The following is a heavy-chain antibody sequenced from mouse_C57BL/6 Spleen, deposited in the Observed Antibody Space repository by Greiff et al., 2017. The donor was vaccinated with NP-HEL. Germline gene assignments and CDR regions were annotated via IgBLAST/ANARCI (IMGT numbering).Heavy chain of an antibody. CDR1: GYAFSSSW. J-gene: IGHJ2*01. Sequence: VQLQQSGPELVKPGASVKISCKASGYAFSSSWMNWVKQRPGKGLEWIGRIYPGDGDTNYNGKFKGKATLTADKSSSTAYMQLSSLTSEDSAVYFCARYDYPFDYWGQGTTLTVSS. V-gene: IGHV1-82*01. CDR2: IYPGDGDT. D-gene: IGHD2-4*01. CDR3: ARYDYPFDY.